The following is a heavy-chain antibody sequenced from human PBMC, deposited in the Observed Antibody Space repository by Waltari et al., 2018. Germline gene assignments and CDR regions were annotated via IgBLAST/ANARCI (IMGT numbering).Heavy chain of an antibody. J-gene: IGHJ3*02. CDR1: GGSFSVYY. V-gene: IGHV4-34*01. D-gene: IGHD3-22*01. Sequence: QVQLQQWGAGLLKPSETLSLTCAVYGGSFSVYYWSWIRQPPGTGLEWIGEINHSGSTNYNPSLKSRVTISVDTSKNQFSLKLSSVTAADTAVYYCARELPHYDSSGYYYHDAFDIWGQGTMVTVSS. CDR2: INHSGST. CDR3: ARELPHYDSSGYYYHDAFDI.